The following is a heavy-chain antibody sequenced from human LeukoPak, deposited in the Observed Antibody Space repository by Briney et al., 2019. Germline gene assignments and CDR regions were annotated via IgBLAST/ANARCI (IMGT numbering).Heavy chain of an antibody. CDR1: GFTFDDYG. V-gene: IGHV3-20*04. D-gene: IGHD3-22*01. J-gene: IGHJ6*04. Sequence: GGSLRLSCAASGFTFDDYGMSWVRQAPGKGLEWVSGINWNGGSTGYADSVKGRFTISRDNAKNSMYLQMNSLRVEDTAVYYCVREIIIRDSTGYPMDVWGKGTTVTVSS. CDR3: VREIIIRDSTGYPMDV. CDR2: INWNGGST.